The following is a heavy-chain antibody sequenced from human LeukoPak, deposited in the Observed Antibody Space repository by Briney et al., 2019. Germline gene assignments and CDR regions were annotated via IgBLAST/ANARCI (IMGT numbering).Heavy chain of an antibody. J-gene: IGHJ4*02. D-gene: IGHD2-2*01. Sequence: PGRSLRLSCAASGFTFTTYWMHWVRQVPGKGLVWVARIKGDGSSTRHADSMKGRFTISRDNAKNTLYLQMNSLRDEDTAVYYCVREGLECSGSSCQRAAFDYWGQGTLVTVSS. V-gene: IGHV3-74*01. CDR1: GFTFTTYW. CDR2: IKGDGSST. CDR3: VREGLECSGSSCQRAAFDY.